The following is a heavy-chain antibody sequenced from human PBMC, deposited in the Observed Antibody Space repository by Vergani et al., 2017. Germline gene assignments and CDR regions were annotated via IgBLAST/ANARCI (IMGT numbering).Heavy chain of an antibody. V-gene: IGHV4-59*01. D-gene: IGHD3-16*02. CDR2: IYYSGST. CDR3: ARAHDYVWGSYRRIGYFDY. Sequence: QVQLQESGPGLVKPSETLSLTCTVSGGSISSYYWSWIRQPPGKGLEWIGYIYYSGSTNYNPSLKSRVTISVDTSKNQFSLKLSSVTAADTAVYYCARAHDYVWGSYRRIGYFDYWGQGTLVTVSS. CDR1: GGSISSYY. J-gene: IGHJ4*02.